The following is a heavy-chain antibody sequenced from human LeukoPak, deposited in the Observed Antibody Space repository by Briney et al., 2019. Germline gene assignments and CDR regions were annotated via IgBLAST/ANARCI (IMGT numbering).Heavy chain of an antibody. D-gene: IGHD4-17*01. V-gene: IGHV1-2*02. Sequence: VASVKVSCKASGYTFTGYFMHWVRQAPGQGLEWMGWINPNSGGTNYARKFQGRVTMTRDTSISTAYMELSRLRSDDTAVYYCARDYGDSSGHYYYYYMDVWGDGATVTVSS. J-gene: IGHJ6*03. CDR3: ARDYGDSSGHYYYYYMDV. CDR1: GYTFTGYF. CDR2: INPNSGGT.